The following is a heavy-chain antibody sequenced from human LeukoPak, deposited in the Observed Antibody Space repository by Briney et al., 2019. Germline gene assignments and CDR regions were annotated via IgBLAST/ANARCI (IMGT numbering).Heavy chain of an antibody. V-gene: IGHV1-69*13. CDR1: GYTFTSYG. CDR3: ARQEDYMSANWFDP. D-gene: IGHD4-11*01. J-gene: IGHJ5*02. CDR2: IIPIFGTA. Sequence: SVKVSCKASGYTFTSYGISWVRQAPGQGLEWMGGIIPIFGTANYAQKFQGRVTITADESTSTAYMELSSLRSEDTAVYYCARQEDYMSANWFDPWGQGTLVTVSS.